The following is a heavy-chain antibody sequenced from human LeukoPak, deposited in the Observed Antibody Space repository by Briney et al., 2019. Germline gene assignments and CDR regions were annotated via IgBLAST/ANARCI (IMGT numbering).Heavy chain of an antibody. V-gene: IGHV4-38-2*02. D-gene: IGHD5-18*01. Sequence: SETLSLTCTVSGYSISSGYYWGWIRQPPGKGLEWIGSIYHSGSTYCNPSLKSRVTISVDTSKNQFSLKLSSVTAADTAVYYCARDPAMVLPEGGVFDWFDPWGQGTLVTVSS. CDR3: ARDPAMVLPEGGVFDWFDP. J-gene: IGHJ5*02. CDR1: GYSISSGYY. CDR2: IYHSGST.